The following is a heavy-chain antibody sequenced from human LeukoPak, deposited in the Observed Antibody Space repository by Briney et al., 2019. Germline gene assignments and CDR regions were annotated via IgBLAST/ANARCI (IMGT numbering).Heavy chain of an antibody. D-gene: IGHD6-13*01. CDR3: ARVGSSWLYFDY. CDR2: IYYSGST. J-gene: IGHJ4*02. Sequence: SGPALVKPTQTLTLTCTFSGFSLSTSGMCVSWIRQPPGKGLEWIGYIYYSGSTNYNPSLKSRVTISVDTSKNQFSLKLSSVTAADTAVYYCARVGSSWLYFDYWGQGTLVTVSS. CDR1: GFSLSTSGMC. V-gene: IGHV4-61*08.